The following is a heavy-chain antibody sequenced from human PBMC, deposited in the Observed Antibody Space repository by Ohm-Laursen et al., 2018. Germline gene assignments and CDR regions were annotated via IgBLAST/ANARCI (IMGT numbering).Heavy chain of an antibody. J-gene: IGHJ3*01. CDR1: GFTFSNYW. CDR3: LSGSGYSST. CDR2: IKGDGGKI. D-gene: IGHD3-22*01. Sequence: SLRLSCSAPGFTFSNYWMHWVHQGPGKGLVWLSGIKGDGGKINYADSVKGRFTISRDNAKNTLYLQMNSVRVEDTAVYYCLSGSGYSSTWGQGTMVTVSS. V-gene: IGHV3-74*01.